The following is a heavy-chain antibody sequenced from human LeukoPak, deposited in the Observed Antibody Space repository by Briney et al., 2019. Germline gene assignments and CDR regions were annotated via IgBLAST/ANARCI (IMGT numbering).Heavy chain of an antibody. CDR2: INYSGST. D-gene: IGHD5-12*01. CDR3: ARHCVVDIVATCFGY. Sequence: SETLSLTCTVSGGSISSYYWSWIRQPPGKGLEWIGYINYSGSTNYNPSLKSRVTISVDTSKNQFSLKLSSVTAADTAVYYCARHCVVDIVATCFGYWGQGTLVTVSS. V-gene: IGHV4-59*01. J-gene: IGHJ4*02. CDR1: GGSISSYY.